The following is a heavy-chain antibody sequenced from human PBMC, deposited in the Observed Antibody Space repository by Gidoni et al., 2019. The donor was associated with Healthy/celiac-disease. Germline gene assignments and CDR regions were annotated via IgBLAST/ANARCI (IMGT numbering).Heavy chain of an antibody. CDR2: ISRSSSTI. V-gene: IGHV3-48*01. J-gene: IGHJ4*02. D-gene: IGHD3-16*01. CDR3: AREGGNDYFDY. Sequence: EVQLVESGGGLVQPGGSLRLSCAASGFTFSSYSMNWVRQAPGKGLEWVSYISRSSSTIYYADSVKGRFTISRDNAKNSLYLQMNSLRAEDTAVYYCAREGGNDYFDYWGQGTLVTVSS. CDR1: GFTFSSYS.